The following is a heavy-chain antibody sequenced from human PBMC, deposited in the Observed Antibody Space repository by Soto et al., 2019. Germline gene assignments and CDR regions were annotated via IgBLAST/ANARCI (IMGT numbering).Heavy chain of an antibody. J-gene: IGHJ3*01. D-gene: IGHD1-26*01. V-gene: IGHV3-74*01. Sequence: EVQLVESGGGLVQPGGSLRLSCAASGFTFNNYWMHWVRQAPGKGLVWVLHISTDGSDTTYADSVKGRFTISRDNAKKTLYLQMNSLRAEDTAVYYCARGGWGWGQGTLVTVSS. CDR1: GFTFNNYW. CDR2: ISTDGSDT. CDR3: ARGGWG.